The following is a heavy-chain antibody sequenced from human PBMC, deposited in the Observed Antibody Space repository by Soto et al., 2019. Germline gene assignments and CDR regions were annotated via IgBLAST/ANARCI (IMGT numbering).Heavy chain of an antibody. CDR2: INHSRST. CDR1: GGSFSGYY. CDR3: ARAVYSSGWYAGIPSKHNWFDP. D-gene: IGHD6-19*01. Sequence: SETLSLTCAVYGGSFSGYYWCWIRQPPGKGLERIGEINHSRSTNYNPSLKSRVTISVDTSKNQFSLKLSSVTAADTAVYYCARAVYSSGWYAGIPSKHNWFDPWGQGTLVTVSS. J-gene: IGHJ5*02. V-gene: IGHV4-34*01.